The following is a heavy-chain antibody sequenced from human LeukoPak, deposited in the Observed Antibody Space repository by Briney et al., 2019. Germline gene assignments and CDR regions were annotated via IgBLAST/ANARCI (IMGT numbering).Heavy chain of an antibody. CDR3: ARDSLGCGDCSGY. D-gene: IGHD2-21*02. CDR1: GFTFSSYE. J-gene: IGHJ4*02. V-gene: IGHV3-48*03. Sequence: GGSLRLSCAASGFTFSSYEMNWVRQAPGKGLEWVSYISSSGSTIYYADSVKGRFTISRDNAKNSLYLQMNSLRAEDTAVYYCARDSLGCGDCSGYWGQGTLVTVSS. CDR2: ISSSGSTI.